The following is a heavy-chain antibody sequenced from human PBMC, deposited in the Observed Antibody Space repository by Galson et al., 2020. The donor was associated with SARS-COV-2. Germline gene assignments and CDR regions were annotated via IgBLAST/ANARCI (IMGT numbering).Heavy chain of an antibody. CDR2: IYWNDDK. V-gene: IGHV2-5*01. CDR3: AHKHEYSSSGSRRQDFYLFDY. Sequence: SGPTLVKPTQTLTLTCTFSGFSLSTSGVGVGWIRQPPGKALEWLALIYWNDDKRYSPSLKSRLTITKDTSKNQVVLTMTNMDPVDTATYYCAHKHEYSSSGSRRQDFYLFDYWGQGTLVTVSS. D-gene: IGHD6-6*01. CDR1: GFSLSTSGVG. J-gene: IGHJ4*02.